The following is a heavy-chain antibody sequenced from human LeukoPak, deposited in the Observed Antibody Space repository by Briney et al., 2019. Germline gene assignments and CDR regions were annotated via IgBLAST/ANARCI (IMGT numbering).Heavy chain of an antibody. Sequence: SETLSLTCTVSGGSISGYYWTWIRQPPGEALEYIGCIYYTGSTNYNPSLNSRVTISVDTSKNQFALKLSSVTAADTAVYYCARVVGGVGLDFWGQGTLVTVSS. CDR3: ARVVGGVGLDF. D-gene: IGHD3-16*01. CDR1: GGSISGYY. V-gene: IGHV4-59*01. J-gene: IGHJ4*02. CDR2: IYYTGST.